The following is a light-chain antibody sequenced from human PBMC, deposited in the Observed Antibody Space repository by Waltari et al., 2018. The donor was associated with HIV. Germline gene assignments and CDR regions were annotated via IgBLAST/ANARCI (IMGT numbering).Light chain of an antibody. CDR2: GAF. V-gene: IGKV3-15*01. J-gene: IGKJ5*01. CDR1: RSVNSN. CDR3: QQYENWPPIT. Sequence: EIVMTQSPATLSVSPGERVTLSCRASRSVNSNLAWYQQKPGQAPRLLYGAFGRAAGIPARFSGGGSGTEFTLTISSLQSEDVAVYYCQQYENWPPITFGQGTRLEIK.